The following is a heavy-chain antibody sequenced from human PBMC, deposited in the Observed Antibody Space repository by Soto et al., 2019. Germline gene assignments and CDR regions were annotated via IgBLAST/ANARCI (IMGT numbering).Heavy chain of an antibody. CDR2: ISGSGAIT. J-gene: IGHJ4*02. V-gene: IGHV3-23*01. D-gene: IGHD3-10*01. Sequence: GGSLRLSCVASGFTFKNYDMRWVRQAPGKGLEWVSGISGSGAITYYADSERGRFTISRDNSKNTLYLQLNSLRAEDTAIFYCAKDRQFRSYYESAGHYNNWGQGTLVTVSS. CDR3: AKDRQFRSYYESAGHYNN. CDR1: GFTFKNYD.